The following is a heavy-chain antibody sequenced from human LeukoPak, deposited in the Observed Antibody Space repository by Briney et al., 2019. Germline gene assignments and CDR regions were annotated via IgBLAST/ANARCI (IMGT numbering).Heavy chain of an antibody. V-gene: IGHV1-18*03. D-gene: IGHD6-13*01. CDR3: ARLKSQQLVPYYYYGMDV. CDR2: ISAYNGNT. Sequence: ASVKVSCKASGYTFTSYGISWVRQAPGQGLEWMGWISAYNGNTNYAQKLQGRVTMTTDTSTSTAYMELRSLRSDDMAVYYCARLKSQQLVPYYYYGMDVWGQGTTVTVSS. J-gene: IGHJ6*02. CDR1: GYTFTSYG.